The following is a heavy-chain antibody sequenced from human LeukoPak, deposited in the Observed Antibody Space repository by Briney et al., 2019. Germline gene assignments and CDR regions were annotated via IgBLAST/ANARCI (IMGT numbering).Heavy chain of an antibody. J-gene: IGHJ4*02. V-gene: IGHV3-7*01. CDR2: IKQDGSVK. CDR3: ARETPDNIAAAGIDY. D-gene: IGHD6-13*01. Sequence: GSLRLSCAASGFTFSSYWMSWVRQAPGKGPEWVANIKQDGSVKYYVDSVKGRFTISRDNAKNSLYLQMNSLRAEDTAVYYCARETPDNIAAAGIDYWGQGTLVTVSS. CDR1: GFTFSSYW.